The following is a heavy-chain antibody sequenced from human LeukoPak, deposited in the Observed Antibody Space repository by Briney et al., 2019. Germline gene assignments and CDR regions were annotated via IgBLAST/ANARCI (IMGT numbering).Heavy chain of an antibody. J-gene: IGHJ6*03. D-gene: IGHD2-15*01. CDR2: ISVSGGTT. CDR3: AKFGCGSTCGAPFFFYEVDV. Sequence: GGSLRVSCAASGFSFSTYAMTWVRQAPGKGLEWVSTISVSGGTTHYSDSVRGRFAVSRDNSKNTLYLQMNSLRPEDSAVYYCAKFGCGSTCGAPFFFYEVDVGAKGPRFTFP. V-gene: IGHV3-23*01. CDR1: GFSFSTYA.